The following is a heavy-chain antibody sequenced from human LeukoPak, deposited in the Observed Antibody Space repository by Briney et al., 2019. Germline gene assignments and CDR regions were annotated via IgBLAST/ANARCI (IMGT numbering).Heavy chain of an antibody. D-gene: IGHD6-19*01. CDR3: ARWYSSGWAFDY. V-gene: IGHV4-59*08. J-gene: IGHJ4*02. Sequence: SETLSLTCTVSGGTISSYYWNWIRQPPGKGLEWIGYIHYSGSTKCNPSLKSRVTISVDTSKNQFSLKLSSVTAADTAVYYCARWYSSGWAFDYWGQGTLVTVSS. CDR1: GGTISSYY. CDR2: IHYSGST.